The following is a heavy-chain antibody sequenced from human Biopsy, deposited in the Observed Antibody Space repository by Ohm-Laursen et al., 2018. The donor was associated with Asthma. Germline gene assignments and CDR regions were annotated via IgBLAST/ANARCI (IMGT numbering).Heavy chain of an antibody. CDR3: ARPGPNRDILYYYYHMDV. CDR2: ISPIFGSS. J-gene: IGHJ6*02. D-gene: IGHD3-3*02. CDR1: GGMFGNYA. V-gene: IGHV1-69*13. Sequence: VKISCKASGGMFGNYAISWVRQAPGLGLEWMGGISPIFGSSNYAQRFQGRVTITADIFTRTVYMELSGLRFDDTAIYYCARPGPNRDILYYYYHMDVWGQGTTVIVSS.